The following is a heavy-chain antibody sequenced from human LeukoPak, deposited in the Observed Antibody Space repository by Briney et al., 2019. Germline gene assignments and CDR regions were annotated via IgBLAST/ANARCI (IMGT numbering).Heavy chain of an antibody. V-gene: IGHV1-69*04. Sequence: SVKVSCKASGGTFSSYAISWVRQAPGQGLEWMGRIIPILGIANYAQKFQGRVTITADKSTSTAYMELSSLRSEGTAVYYCARDKLWPLGYWGQGTLVTVSS. D-gene: IGHD3-10*01. CDR1: GGTFSSYA. J-gene: IGHJ4*02. CDR3: ARDKLWPLGY. CDR2: IIPILGIA.